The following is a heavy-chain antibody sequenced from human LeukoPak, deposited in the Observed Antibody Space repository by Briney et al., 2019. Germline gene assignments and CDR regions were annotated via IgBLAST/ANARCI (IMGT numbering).Heavy chain of an antibody. CDR2: INHSGRT. J-gene: IGHJ4*02. CDR1: GGSLSNYY. V-gene: IGHV4-34*01. CDR3: AIEAIVGAPRGDY. D-gene: IGHD1-26*01. Sequence: SETLSLTCAVYGGSLSNYYWIWIRQPPGKGLEWIGEINHSGRTHYNTSLKSRVTISIDTSKNQFSLKLSSVTAADTAVYYCAIEAIVGAPRGDYWGQGTLVTVSS.